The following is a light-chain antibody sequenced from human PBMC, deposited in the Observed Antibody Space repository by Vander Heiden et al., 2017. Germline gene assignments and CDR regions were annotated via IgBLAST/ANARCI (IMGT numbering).Light chain of an antibody. CDR3: HQRTTWPLT. V-gene: IGKV3-11*01. CDR2: DVS. J-gene: IGKJ4*01. CDR1: QSVSSD. Sequence: IVLTPSPATLALSPGERATLSCRASQSVSSDFAWYQQQPGQAPRLLIYDVSSRATGIPARFSGSGSGTDFTLTISSLEPEDFAVYYCHQRTTWPLTFGGGTKVEIK.